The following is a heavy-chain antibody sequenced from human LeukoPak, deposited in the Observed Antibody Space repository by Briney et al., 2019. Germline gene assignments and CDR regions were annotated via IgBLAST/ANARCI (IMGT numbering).Heavy chain of an antibody. CDR2: ISSSSSYI. D-gene: IGHD1-1*01. Sequence: PGGSLRLSCAASGFTFSSYSMNWVRQAPGKGPEWVSSISSSSSYIYYADSVKGRFTISRDNAKNSLYLQMNSLRAEDTAVYYCARGGGEIWNDNYWGQGTLVTVSS. V-gene: IGHV3-21*01. CDR1: GFTFSSYS. J-gene: IGHJ4*02. CDR3: ARGGGEIWNDNY.